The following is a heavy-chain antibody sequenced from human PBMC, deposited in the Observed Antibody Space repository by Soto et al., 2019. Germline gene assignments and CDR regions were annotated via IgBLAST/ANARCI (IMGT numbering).Heavy chain of an antibody. Sequence: ASVKVSCKASGYTFTAFYMNWVRQAPGQGLEWMGWVNPNTGLAKYAQKFRDRVTMTRDTSINTAYMELSGLTSDDTDVYYCTTLRIDTWGQGTLVTVSS. CDR2: VNPNTGLA. CDR3: TTLRIDT. J-gene: IGHJ5*02. V-gene: IGHV1-2*02. CDR1: GYTFTAFY.